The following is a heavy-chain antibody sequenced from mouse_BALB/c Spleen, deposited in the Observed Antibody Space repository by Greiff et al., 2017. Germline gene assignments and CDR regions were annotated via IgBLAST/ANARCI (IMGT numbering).Heavy chain of an antibody. V-gene: IGHV5-6-3*01. CDR2: INSNGGST. J-gene: IGHJ4*01. CDR1: GFTFSSYG. D-gene: IGHD2-1*01. CDR3: ARDPIYYGNRDYAMDY. Sequence: EVKLVESGGGLVQPGGSLKLSCAASGFTFSSYGMSWVRQTPDKRLELVATINSNGGSTYYPDSVKGRFTISRDNAKNTLYLQMSSLKSEDTAMYYCARDPIYYGNRDYAMDYWGQGNSVTVSS.